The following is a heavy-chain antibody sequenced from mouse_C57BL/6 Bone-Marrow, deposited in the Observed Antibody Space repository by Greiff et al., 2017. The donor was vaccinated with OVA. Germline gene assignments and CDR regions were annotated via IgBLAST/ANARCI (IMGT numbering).Heavy chain of an antibody. CDR1: GYTFTSYW. Sequence: VLLEESGAELVKPGASVKLSCKASGYTFTSYWMHWVKQRTGQGLEWIGEIDPSDGSTNYNQKFKGKSTLTVDKSSSTAYMQLSSLTSEDSAVYYCAREVYYDYDWFAYWGQGTLVTVSA. V-gene: IGHV1-69*01. J-gene: IGHJ3*01. CDR3: AREVYYDYDWFAY. D-gene: IGHD2-4*01. CDR2: IDPSDGST.